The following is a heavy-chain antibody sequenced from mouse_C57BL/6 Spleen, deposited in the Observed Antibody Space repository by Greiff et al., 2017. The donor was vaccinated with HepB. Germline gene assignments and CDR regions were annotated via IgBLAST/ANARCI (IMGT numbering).Heavy chain of an antibody. CDR3: ASYYYGSSDYFDY. V-gene: IGHV14-2*01. CDR2: IDPEDGET. CDR1: GFNIKDNY. J-gene: IGHJ2*01. D-gene: IGHD1-1*01. Sequence: VQLKESGAELVKPGASVKLSCTASGFNIKDNYMHWVKQRTEQGLEWIGRIDPEDGETKYAPKFQGKATITADTSSNTAYLQLSSLTSEDTAVYYCASYYYGSSDYFDYWGQGTTLTVSS.